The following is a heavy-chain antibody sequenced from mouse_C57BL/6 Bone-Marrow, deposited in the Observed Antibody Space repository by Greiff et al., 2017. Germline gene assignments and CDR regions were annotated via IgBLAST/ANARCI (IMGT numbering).Heavy chain of an antibody. Sequence: EVKVVESGGGLVKPGGSLKLSCAASGFTFSSYAMSWVRQTPGKRLEWVATISDGGSYTYYPDNVKGRFTISRDNAKNNLYLQMSHLKAEDTAMYYCARENYGSEGFAYWGQGTLVTVSA. D-gene: IGHD1-1*01. CDR3: ARENYGSEGFAY. CDR1: GFTFSSYA. V-gene: IGHV5-4*01. CDR2: ISDGGSYT. J-gene: IGHJ3*01.